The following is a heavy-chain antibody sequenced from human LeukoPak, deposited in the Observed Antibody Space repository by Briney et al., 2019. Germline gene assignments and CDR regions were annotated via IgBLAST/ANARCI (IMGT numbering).Heavy chain of an antibody. Sequence: GGSLRLSCAASGFTFSSYSMNWVRQAPGKGLEWVSYISSSSSTIYYADSVKGRFTISRDNAKNSLYLQMNSLRAEDTAVYYCAREALEIVDSSGFHDAFDIWGQGTMVTVSS. CDR1: GFTFSSYS. D-gene: IGHD3-22*01. J-gene: IGHJ3*02. CDR3: AREALEIVDSSGFHDAFDI. V-gene: IGHV3-48*04. CDR2: ISSSSSTI.